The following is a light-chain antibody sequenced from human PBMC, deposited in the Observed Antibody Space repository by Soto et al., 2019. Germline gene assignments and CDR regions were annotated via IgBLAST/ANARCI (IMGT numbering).Light chain of an antibody. J-gene: IGKJ4*01. CDR3: HQYSDSPLT. CDR2: GAS. V-gene: IGKV3-20*01. CDR1: QTVRTNY. Sequence: EIVLTQSPGTLSLSPGERATLSCRASQTVRTNYLAWFQHKPGQAPRLLIYGASSRATGIPDRVSGSGSGTDFTLTINRLEPEECAVYFCHQYSDSPLTFGGGTKVELK.